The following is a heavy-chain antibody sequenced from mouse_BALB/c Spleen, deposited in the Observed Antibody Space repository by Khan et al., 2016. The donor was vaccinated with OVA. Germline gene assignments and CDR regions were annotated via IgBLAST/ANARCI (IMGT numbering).Heavy chain of an antibody. J-gene: IGHJ3*01. CDR1: GYTFTSYT. V-gene: IGHV1-4*01. CDR3: VRDGAYHRNDGWFAY. Sequence: QVQLKESGAELARPGASVKMSCKASGYTFTSYTIHWIKLRPGQGLEWIGYINPSNGYTNYNQKFKDKATLTADKSSTPAYMDLSSLTSDDSALYNCVRDGAYHRNDGWFAYWGQGTLVTVSA. D-gene: IGHD2-14*01. CDR2: INPSNGYT.